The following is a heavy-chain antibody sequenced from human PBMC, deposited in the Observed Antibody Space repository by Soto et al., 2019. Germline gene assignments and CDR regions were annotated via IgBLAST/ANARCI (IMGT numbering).Heavy chain of an antibody. J-gene: IGHJ5*02. CDR3: AREQITYYYDSSGYSNWFDP. CDR2: IYYSGST. Sequence: PSETLSLTCTVSGGSISSYYWSWIRQPPGKGLEWIGYIYYSGSTNYNPSLKSRVTISVDTSKNQFSLKLSSVTAADTAVYYCAREQITYYYDSSGYSNWFDPWGQGTLVTVS. CDR1: GGSISSYY. V-gene: IGHV4-59*01. D-gene: IGHD3-22*01.